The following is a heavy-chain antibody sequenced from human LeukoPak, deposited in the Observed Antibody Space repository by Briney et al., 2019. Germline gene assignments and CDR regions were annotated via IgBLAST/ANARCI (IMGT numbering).Heavy chain of an antibody. CDR2: ISYSGST. CDR1: GGSISSYY. D-gene: IGHD3-16*01. Sequence: ASETLSLTCTVSGGSISSYYWIWIRQPPGKGLEWIGYISYSGSTNYNPSPKSRVTISVDTSKNQFSLKLSSVTAADTAVYYCARAPTGGYFDYWGQGTLVTVSS. V-gene: IGHV4-59*01. CDR3: ARAPTGGYFDY. J-gene: IGHJ4*02.